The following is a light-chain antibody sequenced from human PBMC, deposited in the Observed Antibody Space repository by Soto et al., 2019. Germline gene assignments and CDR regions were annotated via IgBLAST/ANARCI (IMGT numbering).Light chain of an antibody. CDR2: DAS. Sequence: IFFTQSPATLSLSPVERATLSCMASQSVGSYLGWYQQKPGQAPRLLIYDASNRATGIPARFSGSGFGTDFTLTISSLEPEDFAVYYCQQYGSSPPITFGQGTRLEIK. CDR3: QQYGSSPPIT. J-gene: IGKJ5*01. V-gene: IGKV3-20*01. CDR1: QSVGSY.